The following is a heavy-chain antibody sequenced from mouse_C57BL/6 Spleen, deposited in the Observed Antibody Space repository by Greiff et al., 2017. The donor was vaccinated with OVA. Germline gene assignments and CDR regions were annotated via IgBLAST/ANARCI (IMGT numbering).Heavy chain of an antibody. CDR2: INPSTGGT. CDR1: GYSFTGYY. D-gene: IGHD2-3*01. CDR3: ARDGYYGGNFDD. J-gene: IGHJ2*01. V-gene: IGHV1-42*01. Sequence: VQLQQSGPELVKPGASVKISCKASGYSFTGYYMNWVKQSPEKSLEWIGEINPSTGGTTYNQKFKAKATLTVDKSSSTAYMQLKSLTSEDSAVYYCARDGYYGGNFDDWGQGTTLTVSS.